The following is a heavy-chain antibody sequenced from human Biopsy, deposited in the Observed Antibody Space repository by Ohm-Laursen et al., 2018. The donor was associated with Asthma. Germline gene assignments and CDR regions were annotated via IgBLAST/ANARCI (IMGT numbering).Heavy chain of an antibody. Sequence: SLRLSCAASGFTFSSYSMNWVRQAPGKGLEWVSYISSSSSTIYYADSVKGRFTISRDNAKNSLYLQMNSLRDEGTAVYYCARDAGYCGGDCYSLLEYYYYYYGMDVWGQGTTVTVSS. J-gene: IGHJ6*02. CDR1: GFTFSSYS. D-gene: IGHD2-21*02. CDR3: ARDAGYCGGDCYSLLEYYYYYYGMDV. V-gene: IGHV3-48*02. CDR2: ISSSSSTI.